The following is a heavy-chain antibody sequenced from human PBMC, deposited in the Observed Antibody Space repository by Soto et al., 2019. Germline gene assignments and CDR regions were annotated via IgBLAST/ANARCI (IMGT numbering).Heavy chain of an antibody. V-gene: IGHV1-46*01. Sequence: ASVKVSGKASGYTFTSYYMHWVRQAPGQGLEWMGIINPSGGSTSYAQKFQGRVTMTRDTSTSTVYMELSSLRSEDTAVYYCAVLAYCGGDCYNFDYWGQGPLVTVSS. J-gene: IGHJ4*02. D-gene: IGHD2-21*02. CDR3: AVLAYCGGDCYNFDY. CDR1: GYTFTSYY. CDR2: INPSGGST.